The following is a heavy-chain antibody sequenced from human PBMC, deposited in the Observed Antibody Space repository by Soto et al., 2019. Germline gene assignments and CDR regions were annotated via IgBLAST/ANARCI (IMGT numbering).Heavy chain of an antibody. CDR1: GGSISSGGYS. Sequence: SETLSLTSAVSGGSISSGGYSWSWIRQPPGKGLEWIGYIYHSGSTYDNPSLKSRVTISVDTSKNQFSLKLSSVTAAHTAVYYCARGIQLWPINYYFDYWRQGNLVTVSS. CDR2: IYHSGST. CDR3: ARGIQLWPINYYFDY. J-gene: IGHJ4*02. V-gene: IGHV4-30-2*01. D-gene: IGHD5-18*01.